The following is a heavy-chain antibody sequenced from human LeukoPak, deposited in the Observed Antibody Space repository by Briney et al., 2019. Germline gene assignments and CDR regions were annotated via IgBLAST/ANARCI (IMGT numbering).Heavy chain of an antibody. D-gene: IGHD3/OR15-3a*01. CDR2: IYSGGST. J-gene: IGHJ4*02. Sequence: GGSLRLSCAASGFTVSSNYMSWVRQAPGKGLEWVSVIYSGGSTYYADSVKGRFAISKDNSKNTLYLQMNSLRAEDTAVYYCARDLDSSLDYWGQGTLVTVSS. CDR3: ARDLDSSLDY. CDR1: GFTVSSNY. V-gene: IGHV3-66*02.